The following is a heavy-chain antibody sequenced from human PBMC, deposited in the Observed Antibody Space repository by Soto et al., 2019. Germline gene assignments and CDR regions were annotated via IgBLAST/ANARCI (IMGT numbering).Heavy chain of an antibody. CDR1: GFTFNTYA. J-gene: IGHJ4*02. V-gene: IGHV3-23*01. Sequence: GGSLRLSCAASGFTFNTYAMNWVRQPPGNRLEWVSTVSGSADSPYYADSVKGRFTISRDNSKNTLHLQINSLRAEDTAIYYCAKGSTGDCSSTSCLYYFDFWGQGTLVTVSS. CDR2: VSGSADSP. D-gene: IGHD2-2*01. CDR3: AKGSTGDCSSTSCLYYFDF.